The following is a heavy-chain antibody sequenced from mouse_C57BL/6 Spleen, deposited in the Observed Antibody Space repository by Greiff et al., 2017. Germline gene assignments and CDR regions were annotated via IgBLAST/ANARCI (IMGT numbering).Heavy chain of an antibody. CDR2: IWSGGST. Sequence: VKLVESGPGLVQPSQSLSITCTVSGFSLTSYGVHWVRQSPGKGLEWLGVIWSGGSTDYNAAFISRLSISKDNSKSQVFFKMNSLQADDTAIYYCARNYGPYAMDYWGQGTSVTVSS. CDR1: GFSLTSYG. D-gene: IGHD1-1*02. CDR3: ARNYGPYAMDY. V-gene: IGHV2-2*01. J-gene: IGHJ4*01.